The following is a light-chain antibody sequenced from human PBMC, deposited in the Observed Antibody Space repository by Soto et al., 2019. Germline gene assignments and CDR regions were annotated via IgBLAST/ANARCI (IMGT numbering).Light chain of an antibody. J-gene: IGLJ1*01. CDR1: SSNIGTNI. CDR2: ADN. CDR3: SVWDETLNGWRV. Sequence: QSVLTQPPSVSGTHGQRVTISCYGSSSNIGTNIVTWYQQFPGTAPKLLIYADNQRPSGVPERFSGSKSGTSASLAISGLQSEDEADYFCSVWDETLNGWRVFGTGTRAPS. V-gene: IGLV1-44*01.